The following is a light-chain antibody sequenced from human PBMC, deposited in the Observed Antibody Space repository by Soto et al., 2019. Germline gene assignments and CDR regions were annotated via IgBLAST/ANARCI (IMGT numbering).Light chain of an antibody. J-gene: IGLJ2*01. CDR1: SSDVGGYNY. CDR2: DVS. Sequence: QSVLTQPASVSGSPAQSITISCTGTSSDVGGYNYVSWYQQHPGKAPKLMIYDVSNRPSGVSNRFSGSKSGNTASLTISGLQAEDEADYYCSSYTSSSVVFGGGTKVTVL. CDR3: SSYTSSSVV. V-gene: IGLV2-14*01.